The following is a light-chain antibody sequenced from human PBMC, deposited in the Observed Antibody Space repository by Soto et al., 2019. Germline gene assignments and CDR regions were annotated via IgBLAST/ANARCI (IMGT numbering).Light chain of an antibody. CDR1: QRTSGW. CDR2: KAS. Sequence: DIQMTQSPSTLSAFVGDRVTITCRASQRTSGWLAWYQQKPGKAPKLLIYKASSLQSGVPSRFSGSGSGTDFTLTISSLQPEDVATYYGQRTYNAPLTFGGGTKVDIK. V-gene: IGKV1-5*03. CDR3: QRTYNAPLT. J-gene: IGKJ4*01.